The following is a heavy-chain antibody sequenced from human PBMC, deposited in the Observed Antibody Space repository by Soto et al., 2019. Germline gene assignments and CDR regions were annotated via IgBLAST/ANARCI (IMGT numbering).Heavy chain of an antibody. CDR3: ARGEGSSTSCYEEEDY. D-gene: IGHD2-2*01. CDR1: GFTFSSYS. CDR2: ISSSSSTI. J-gene: IGHJ4*02. Sequence: GGSLRLSCAASGFTFSSYSMNWVRQAPGKGLEWVSYISSSSSTIYYADSVKGRFTISRDNAKNSLYLQMNSLRAEDTAVYYCARGEGSSTSCYEEEDYWGQGTLVTVSS. V-gene: IGHV3-48*01.